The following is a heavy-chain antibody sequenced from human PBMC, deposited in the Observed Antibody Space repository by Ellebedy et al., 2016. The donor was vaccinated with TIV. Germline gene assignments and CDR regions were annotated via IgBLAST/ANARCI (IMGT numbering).Heavy chain of an antibody. D-gene: IGHD2-21*02. V-gene: IGHV3-74*01. Sequence: GGSLRLSXAASGFTFSSYWMHWVRQAPGKGLVWVSRINSDGSSTSYADSVKGRFTISRDNAKNTLYLQMNSLRAEDTAVYYCARGRDDSDYFDYWGQGTLVTVSS. CDR3: ARGRDDSDYFDY. CDR2: INSDGSST. J-gene: IGHJ4*02. CDR1: GFTFSSYW.